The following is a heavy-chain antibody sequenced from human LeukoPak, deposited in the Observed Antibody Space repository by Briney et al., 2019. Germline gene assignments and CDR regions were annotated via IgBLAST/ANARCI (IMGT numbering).Heavy chain of an antibody. Sequence: SQTLSLTCTVAGGSITSGDYYWSWIRQPPGKGLEWIGYIYYSGSTYYNPSLKSRVTISEDTSKNQFSLKLSSVTAADTAVYYCARDLGIAATTDYWGQGTLVTVSS. J-gene: IGHJ4*02. D-gene: IGHD6-13*01. CDR1: GGSITSGDYY. CDR2: IYYSGST. CDR3: ARDLGIAATTDY. V-gene: IGHV4-30-4*01.